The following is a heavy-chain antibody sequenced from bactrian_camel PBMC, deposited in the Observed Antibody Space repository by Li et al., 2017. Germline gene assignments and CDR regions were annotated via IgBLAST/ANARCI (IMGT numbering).Heavy chain of an antibody. V-gene: IGHV3S40*01. CDR1: GFTFSTYD. CDR2: INSGGGST. J-gene: IGHJ4*01. CDR3: ATYFHLE. Sequence: VQLVESGGGLVRPGGSLRLSCAASGFTFSTYDMSWVRQAPGKGLEWVSAINSGGGSTYYADSVKGRFTISRDNAKNTVYLQMNSLKSEDTALYYCATYFHLEWGQGTQVTVS. D-gene: IGHD8*01.